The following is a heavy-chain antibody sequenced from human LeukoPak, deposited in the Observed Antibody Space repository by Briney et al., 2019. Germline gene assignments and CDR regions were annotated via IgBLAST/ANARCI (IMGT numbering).Heavy chain of an antibody. Sequence: KPGGSLRLSCAASGFTFRNYGMHWVRQAPGKGPEWVAVISSDGSHNYYADSVRGRFTISRDNSKNTLDLQMNNLSAEDTAVYYCAKVYTPGLGDAFDIWGQGTMVTVSS. CDR3: AKVYTPGLGDAFDI. J-gene: IGHJ3*02. CDR2: ISSDGSHN. CDR1: GFTFRNYG. V-gene: IGHV3-30*18. D-gene: IGHD3-16*01.